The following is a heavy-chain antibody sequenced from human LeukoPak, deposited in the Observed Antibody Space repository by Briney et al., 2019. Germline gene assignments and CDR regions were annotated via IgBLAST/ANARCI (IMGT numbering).Heavy chain of an antibody. D-gene: IGHD3-22*01. V-gene: IGHV4-61*02. CDR2: ISTSGST. Sequence: PSQTLSLTCTVSGGSISSGSYYWSWIRQPAGKGMEWIGRISTSGSTNYYPSLKSRVNISVDPSKNQFSLKLSSVTAADTAVYHCAREKVGTYYYDSGGYYYFYYFDYWGQGTLVTVSS. J-gene: IGHJ4*02. CDR1: GGSISSGSYY. CDR3: AREKVGTYYYDSGGYYYFYYFDY.